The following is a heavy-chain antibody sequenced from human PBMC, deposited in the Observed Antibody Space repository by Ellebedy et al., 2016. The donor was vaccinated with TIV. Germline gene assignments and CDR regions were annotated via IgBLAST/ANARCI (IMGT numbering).Heavy chain of an antibody. J-gene: IGHJ4*02. Sequence: PGGSLRLSCAASGFTFNSYSMNWVRQAPGKGPEWVSYISSGSDTIYDADSVKGRFTISRDNAKNSLYLQMNSLRDEDTALYYSAREGDPAMGFYYFDYWGPGTLVTVSS. V-gene: IGHV3-48*02. D-gene: IGHD5-18*01. CDR3: AREGDPAMGFYYFDY. CDR1: GFTFNSYS. CDR2: ISSGSDTI.